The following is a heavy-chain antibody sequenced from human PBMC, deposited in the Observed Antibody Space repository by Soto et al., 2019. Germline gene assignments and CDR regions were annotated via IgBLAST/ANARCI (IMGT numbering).Heavy chain of an antibody. CDR3: GGQDYGAKGYYFEN. D-gene: IGHD4-17*01. CDR2: IYYSGNT. CDR1: NGALSSRSSY. V-gene: IGHV4-39*01. J-gene: IGHJ4*02. Sequence: QLQLQESGSGLVKPSETLSLTCIVSNGALSSRSSYWCWIRQTPGKGLEWNGSIYYSGNTYYNPSLKSRVTISIATAQTQFSLRMNPVTAADTAVYFFGGQDYGAKGYYFENWGQGALVTVSA.